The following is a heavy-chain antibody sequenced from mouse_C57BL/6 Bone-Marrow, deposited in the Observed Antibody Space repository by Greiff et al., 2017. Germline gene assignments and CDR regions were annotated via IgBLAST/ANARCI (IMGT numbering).Heavy chain of an antibody. CDR1: GYTFTSYW. J-gene: IGHJ3*01. Sequence: QVQLQQPGAELVKPGASVKMSCTASGYTFTSYWITWVKQRPGQGLEWIGDIYPGSGSTNYNAKFKSKATLTVDTSSSTAYMQLSSRTSEDAAVYYCAKEGKLLRYPCAYWGQGTLVTVSA. CDR2: IYPGSGST. CDR3: AKEGKLLRYPCAY. D-gene: IGHD1-1*01. V-gene: IGHV1-55*01.